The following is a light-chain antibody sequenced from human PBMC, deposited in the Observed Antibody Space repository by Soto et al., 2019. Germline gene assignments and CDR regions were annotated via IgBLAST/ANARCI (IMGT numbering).Light chain of an antibody. CDR3: QQRSNWPLT. J-gene: IGKJ5*01. CDR1: QSVNSN. V-gene: IGKV3-15*01. CDR2: GAS. Sequence: EIMMTQSPVTLSVSPGERATLSCRASQSVNSNLAWYQQKPGQAPRLLIYGASTRATGIPASFIGNGSGTEFTLTASSLQPEDFAVYYCQQRSNWPLTFGQGTRLEIK.